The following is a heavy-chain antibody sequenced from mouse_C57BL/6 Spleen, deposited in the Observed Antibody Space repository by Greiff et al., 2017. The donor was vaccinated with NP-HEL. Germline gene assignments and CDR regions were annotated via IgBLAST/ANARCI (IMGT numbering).Heavy chain of an antibody. D-gene: IGHD2-1*01. CDR2: IYPGSGST. Sequence: QVQLKQSGAELVKPGASVKMSCKASGYTFPSSWLTWVKQRPGQGLEWIGDIYPGSGSTNYNEKLKSKATLHVAPSSRTAYMQLSSLTAEDSAFYSGARKLPRYWDFDVWGTGTTVTVSS. CDR3: ARKLPRYWDFDV. V-gene: IGHV1-55*01. J-gene: IGHJ1*03. CDR1: GYTFPSSW.